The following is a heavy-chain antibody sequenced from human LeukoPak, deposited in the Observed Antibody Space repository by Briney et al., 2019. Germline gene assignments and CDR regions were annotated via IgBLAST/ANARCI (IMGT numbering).Heavy chain of an antibody. Sequence: PSEPLSLTCAVSGDSVSSSNWWSWVRQPPGKGLEWIGEIHHSGSTNYNPSLKSRVTISLDGPKNQLSLKMTSVTAADTAVYYCARGLVDTGRSRFDYWGQGTLVTVSS. CDR2: IHHSGST. CDR1: GDSVSSSNW. V-gene: IGHV4-4*02. CDR3: ARGLVDTGRSRFDY. D-gene: IGHD5-12*01. J-gene: IGHJ4*02.